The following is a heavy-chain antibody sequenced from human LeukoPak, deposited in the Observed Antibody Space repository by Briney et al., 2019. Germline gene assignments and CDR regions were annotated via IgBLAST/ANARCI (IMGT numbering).Heavy chain of an antibody. J-gene: IGHJ4*02. Sequence: GGSLRLSCAASGFKFDDRGMSWVRQAPGKGLEWVSGLNWSGGKTGYADSVKGRFTISRDNSKNFVVLQMNSLRVEDTASYYCARSASVAADYYFDSWGQGTLVTVSS. CDR3: ARSASVAADYYFDS. CDR1: GFKFDDRG. D-gene: IGHD6-19*01. CDR2: LNWSGGKT. V-gene: IGHV3-20*04.